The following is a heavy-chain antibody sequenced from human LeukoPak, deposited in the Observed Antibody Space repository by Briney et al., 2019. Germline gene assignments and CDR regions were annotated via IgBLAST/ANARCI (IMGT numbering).Heavy chain of an antibody. CDR2: ISYDGSNK. CDR1: GFTFSSYG. V-gene: IGHV3-30*03. J-gene: IGHJ3*02. CDR3: ARAYQYCSGGRCYSYAFDI. D-gene: IGHD2-15*01. Sequence: GRSLRLSCAASGFTFSSYGMPWVRQAPGKGLEWVAVISYDGSNKYYADSVKGRFTISRDNSKNTLYLQMNSLRAEDTAVYYCARAYQYCSGGRCYSYAFDIWGQGTVVTVSS.